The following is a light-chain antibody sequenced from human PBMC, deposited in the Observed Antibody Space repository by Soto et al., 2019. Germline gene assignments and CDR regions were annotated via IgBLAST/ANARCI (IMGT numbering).Light chain of an antibody. Sequence: QSVLTQSPSASASLGPSVTLTCTLSSGHSSYAIAWHQQQPEKGPRYLMKLNSDGSHSKGDGIPDRFSGSSSGAERYLTISSLQSEDEADYYCQTWGTGIWVFGGGTKVTVL. CDR2: LNSDGSH. CDR3: QTWGTGIWV. V-gene: IGLV4-69*01. J-gene: IGLJ3*02. CDR1: SGHSSYA.